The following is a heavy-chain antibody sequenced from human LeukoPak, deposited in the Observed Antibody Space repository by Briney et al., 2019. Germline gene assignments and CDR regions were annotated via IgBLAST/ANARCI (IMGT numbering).Heavy chain of an antibody. Sequence: ASVKVSCKASGYTFTGYYMHWVRQAPGQGLEWMGWINPNSGGTNYAQKFQGRVTMTRDTSISTAYMELSRLRSDDTAVHYCARGGTGGLLRFLEWFRGPPDYWGQGTLVTVSS. V-gene: IGHV1-2*02. CDR1: GYTFTGYY. J-gene: IGHJ4*02. CDR3: ARGGTGGLLRFLEWFRGPPDY. D-gene: IGHD3-3*01. CDR2: INPNSGGT.